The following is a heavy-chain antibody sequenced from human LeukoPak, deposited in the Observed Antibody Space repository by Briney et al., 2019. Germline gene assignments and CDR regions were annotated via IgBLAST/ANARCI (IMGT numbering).Heavy chain of an antibody. V-gene: IGHV1-2*02. J-gene: IGHJ4*02. Sequence: ASVKVSCKASGYTFTGYYMHWVRQAPGQGLEWMGWINPNSGGTNYAQKFQGRVTMTRDASISTAYMELSRLRSDDTAVYYCARANYYGEDFDYWGQGTLVTVSS. CDR3: ARANYYGEDFDY. CDR2: INPNSGGT. D-gene: IGHD4-17*01. CDR1: GYTFTGYY.